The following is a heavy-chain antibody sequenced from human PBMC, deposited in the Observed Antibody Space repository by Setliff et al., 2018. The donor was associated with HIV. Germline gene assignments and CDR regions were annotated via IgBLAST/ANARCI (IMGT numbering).Heavy chain of an antibody. CDR2: MYYSGST. CDR1: HGSITSTSYY. D-gene: IGHD3-9*01. CDR3: GRVSPPPDNYFYYYMDV. Sequence: SETLSLTCIVSHGSITSTSYYWGWIRQPPGKGLEWIGSMYYSGSTYDNPALKSRATISIDTSKNQFSLKLSSVTAADTALYYCGRVSPPPDNYFYYYMDVWGKGTTVTV. V-gene: IGHV4-39*07. J-gene: IGHJ6*03.